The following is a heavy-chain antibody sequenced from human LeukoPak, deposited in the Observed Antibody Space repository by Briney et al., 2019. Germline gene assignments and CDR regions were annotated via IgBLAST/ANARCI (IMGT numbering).Heavy chain of an antibody. CDR2: INPSGGST. J-gene: IGHJ4*02. CDR3: ARDEEMATILDY. CDR1: GYTFTSYY. Sequence: ASVKVSCKASGYTFTSYYMHWVRQAPGQGLGWMGIINPSGGSTSYAQKFQGRVTMTRDMSTSTVYMELSSLRSEDTAVYYCARDEEMATILDYWGQGTLVTVSS. V-gene: IGHV1-46*01. D-gene: IGHD5-24*01.